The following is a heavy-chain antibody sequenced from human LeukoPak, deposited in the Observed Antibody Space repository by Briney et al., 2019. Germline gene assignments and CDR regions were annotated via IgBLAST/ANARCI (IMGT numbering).Heavy chain of an antibody. D-gene: IGHD6-13*01. CDR1: GFTFSSYW. CDR2: IKQDGSEK. V-gene: IGHV3-7*03. Sequence: GGSLRLSCAASGFTFSSYWMSWVRQAPGKGLEWVANIKQDGSEKYYVDSVKGRFTISRDNSKNTLYLQMNSLRAEDTAVYYCAKASSSWYYYFDYWGQGTLVTVSS. J-gene: IGHJ4*02. CDR3: AKASSSWYYYFDY.